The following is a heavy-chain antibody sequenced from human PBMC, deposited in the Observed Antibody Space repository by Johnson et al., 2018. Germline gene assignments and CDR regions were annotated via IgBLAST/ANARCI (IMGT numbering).Heavy chain of an antibody. J-gene: IGHJ6*03. Sequence: VQLLESGGGVVQPGRSLRLSCAASGFTFSSYAMHWVRQAPGKGLEWVAVISYDGSNKYYADSVKARFTISRDNSKNTLYLQMNSLRAEDTAVYYCAKEGPYKVATIIYYMDVWGKGTTVTVSS. CDR2: ISYDGSNK. CDR3: AKEGPYKVATIIYYMDV. V-gene: IGHV3-30-3*01. D-gene: IGHD5-12*01. CDR1: GFTFSSYA.